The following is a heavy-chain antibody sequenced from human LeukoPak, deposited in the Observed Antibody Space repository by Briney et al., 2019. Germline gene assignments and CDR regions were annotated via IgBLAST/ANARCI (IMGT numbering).Heavy chain of an antibody. D-gene: IGHD5-24*01. CDR3: ARDRYGDGFAHFDY. J-gene: IGHJ4*02. Sequence: ASVKVSCKASGYTFTTYAMHWVRRAPGQGLEWMGWITPSGGTNDPQKFQGRVAITRDTSITTAYMDLSRLTSDDTAVYYCARDRYGDGFAHFDYWGQGALVTVSS. CDR2: ITPSGGT. CDR1: GYTFTTYA. V-gene: IGHV1-2*02.